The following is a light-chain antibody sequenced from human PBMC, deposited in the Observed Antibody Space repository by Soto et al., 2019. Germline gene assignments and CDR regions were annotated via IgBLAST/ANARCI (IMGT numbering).Light chain of an antibody. CDR1: SSDVGGYDY. J-gene: IGLJ1*01. CDR3: CSYAGSYTYV. V-gene: IGLV2-8*01. Sequence: QSALTQPPSASGSPGQSVTISCTGTSSDVGGYDYVSWYQQHPGKAPKLIIFEVNKWPSGVPDRFSGSKSGNTASLTVSGLQAEDEADYYCCSYAGSYTYVFGTGTKLTVL. CDR2: EVN.